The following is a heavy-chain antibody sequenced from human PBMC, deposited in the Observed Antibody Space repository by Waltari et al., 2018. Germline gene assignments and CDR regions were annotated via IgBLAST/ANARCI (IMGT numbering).Heavy chain of an antibody. CDR2: ISSSSSYI. V-gene: IGHV3-21*01. CDR1: GFTCSSYS. J-gene: IGHJ4*02. CDR3: ARGVRGIVGATGDDY. D-gene: IGHD1-26*01. Sequence: EVQLVESGGGLVKPGGSLRLPWAAAGFTCSSYSMTWVRKDPGKGLEWVSSISSSSSYIYYADSVKGRFTISRDNAKNSLYLQMNSLRAEDTAVYYCARGVRGIVGATGDDYWGQGTLVTVSS.